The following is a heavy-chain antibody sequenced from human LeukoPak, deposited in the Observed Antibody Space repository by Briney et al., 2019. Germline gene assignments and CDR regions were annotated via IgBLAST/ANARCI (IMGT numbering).Heavy chain of an antibody. Sequence: GGSLRLSCAASGFTFSSYSMTWVRQAPGKGLERVSSISRSSSYIYYADSVKGRFTISRDNAKNSLFLQMNSLRAEDTAVYYCARVEEATTFNPWGQGTLVTVSS. D-gene: IGHD1-1*01. CDR1: GFTFSSYS. V-gene: IGHV3-21*01. J-gene: IGHJ5*02. CDR2: ISRSSSYI. CDR3: ARVEEATTFNP.